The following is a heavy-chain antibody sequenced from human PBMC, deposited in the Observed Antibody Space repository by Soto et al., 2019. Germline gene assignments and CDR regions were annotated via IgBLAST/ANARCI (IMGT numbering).Heavy chain of an antibody. CDR3: ARADRTLVTSYSLDV. Sequence: PSETLSLTCAFYVGSFSGYYWTCIRHPPGKWLEWIGEINHSGTINFNPSLKSRLTISLDTSKKHFSLKLSSVTDADTAAYYCARADRTLVTSYSLDVWGPATKVNVYS. CDR2: INHSGTI. V-gene: IGHV4-34*01. J-gene: IGHJ6*02. D-gene: IGHD2-21*02. CDR1: VGSFSGYY.